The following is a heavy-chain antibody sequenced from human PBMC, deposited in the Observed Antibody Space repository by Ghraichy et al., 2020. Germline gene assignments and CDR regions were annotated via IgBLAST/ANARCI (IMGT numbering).Heavy chain of an antibody. CDR3: VRGGSITIFGVVYYNFGY. J-gene: IGHJ4*02. Sequence: ASVKVSCKASGYTFTGYYIHWVRQAPGQGLEWVGWINPNSGTTRYTQTLQGRVTMTRDTSITTAYMELSRLRSDDTAVYYCVRGGSITIFGVVYYNFGYWGRGALAPVSS. CDR1: GYTFTGYY. D-gene: IGHD3-3*01. CDR2: INPNSGTT. V-gene: IGHV1-2*02.